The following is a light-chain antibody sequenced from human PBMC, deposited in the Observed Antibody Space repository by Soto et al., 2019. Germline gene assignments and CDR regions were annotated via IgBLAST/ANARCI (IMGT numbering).Light chain of an antibody. CDR3: QTWGTGIQVI. CDR2: LNSDGSH. J-gene: IGLJ2*01. Sequence: QPVLTQSPSASASLGASVKLTCTLSSGHSTYAIAWHQQQPEKGPRYLMKLNSDGSHSKADGIPDRFSGSSSGAERYLTISSLHSEDESDYYCQTWGTGIQVIFGGGTKLTVL. CDR1: SGHSTYA. V-gene: IGLV4-69*01.